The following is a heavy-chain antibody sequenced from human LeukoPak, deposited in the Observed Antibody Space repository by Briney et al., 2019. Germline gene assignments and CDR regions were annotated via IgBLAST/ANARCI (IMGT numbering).Heavy chain of an antibody. CDR3: ARGNIGPDL. Sequence: GGSLRLSCAASGFTFGSSWMHWFRQAPGQGLVWVSCINNDGTNAIYAHSVMGRFSMYRDTPRNTVYLQMNGLRAEDTAVYYCARGNIGPDLWGQGTLVTVSS. V-gene: IGHV3-74*01. D-gene: IGHD1/OR15-1a*01. J-gene: IGHJ5*02. CDR1: GFTFGSSW. CDR2: INNDGTNA.